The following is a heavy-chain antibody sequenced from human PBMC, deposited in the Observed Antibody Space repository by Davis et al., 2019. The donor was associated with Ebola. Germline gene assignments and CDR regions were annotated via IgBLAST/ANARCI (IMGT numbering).Heavy chain of an antibody. D-gene: IGHD5-12*01. CDR3: ARTANSGYVKGH. Sequence: MPSETPFLTCAVYGGSFSGYYWSWIRQPPGKGLEWIGEINHSGSTYYNPSLKSRVTISVDTSKNQFSLKLSSVTAADTAVYYCARTANSGYVKGHWGQGTLVTVSS. CDR2: INHSGST. J-gene: IGHJ4*02. CDR1: GGSFSGYY. V-gene: IGHV4-34*01.